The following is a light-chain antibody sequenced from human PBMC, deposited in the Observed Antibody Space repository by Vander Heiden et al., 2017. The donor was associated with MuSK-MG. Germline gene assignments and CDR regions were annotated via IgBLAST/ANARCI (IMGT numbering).Light chain of an antibody. V-gene: IGKV1-27*01. CDR2: AAS. CDR1: QGISNY. CDR3: QKDNSASRT. J-gene: IGKJ1*01. Sequence: LQMTPSPSSLSASVGDRVTITCRASQGISNYLAWYQQKPGKAPKLLIYAASTLQTGVPSRFSGSGSGTDFTLTISSLQPEDVATYYCQKDNSASRTFGQGTKVDIK.